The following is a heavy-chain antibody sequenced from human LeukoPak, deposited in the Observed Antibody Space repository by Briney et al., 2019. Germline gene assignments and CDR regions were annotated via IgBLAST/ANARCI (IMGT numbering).Heavy chain of an antibody. CDR1: GFTFSSYW. Sequence: PGGSLRLSCAASGFTFSSYWMSWVRQAPGKGLEWVSAISSSAISTYYADSVKGRFTISRDNSNNTLYLQMNSLRAEDTAVYYCAKGSRYCSTTCSPVDYWGQGTLVTVSS. V-gene: IGHV3-23*01. J-gene: IGHJ4*02. CDR3: AKGSRYCSTTCSPVDY. D-gene: IGHD2-2*01. CDR2: ISSSAIST.